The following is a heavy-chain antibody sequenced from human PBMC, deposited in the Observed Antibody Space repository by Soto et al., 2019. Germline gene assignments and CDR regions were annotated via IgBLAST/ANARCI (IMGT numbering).Heavy chain of an antibody. CDR3: ARVSSYYYYYGMDV. CDR2: IYYSGPS. Sequence: SETLSLTCTVSGGSVSRDSNFWSWIRQPPGKGLEWIGYIYYSGPSRYNPSLESRVTISIDSSKNQVSLTLTSVTAADTAVYYCARVSSYYYYYGMDVWGQGTTVTVSS. CDR1: GGSVSRDSNF. J-gene: IGHJ6*02. V-gene: IGHV4-61*01.